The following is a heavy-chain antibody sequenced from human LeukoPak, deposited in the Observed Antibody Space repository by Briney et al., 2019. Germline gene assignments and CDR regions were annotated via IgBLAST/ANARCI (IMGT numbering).Heavy chain of an antibody. CDR3: ARDRYYYNSSGSYYFDF. D-gene: IGHD3-22*01. J-gene: IGHJ4*02. CDR1: GYTFSSCA. CDR2: IIPIFGTA. Sequence: SVKVSCKASGYTFSSCAISWVRQAPGQGLEWMGGIIPIFGTAIYAQRFQGRVTITTDESTSTAYMELSSLRSEDTAVYYCARDRYYYNSSGSYYFDFWGQGTLVTVSS. V-gene: IGHV1-69*05.